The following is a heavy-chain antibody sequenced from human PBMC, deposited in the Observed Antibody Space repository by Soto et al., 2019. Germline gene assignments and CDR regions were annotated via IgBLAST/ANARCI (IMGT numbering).Heavy chain of an antibody. Sequence: GESLKISCKTSGYSFISYWVAWVRQKPGKGLEWMGTFYPGDSTSTYSPSFQGQVTISVDKSISTAYLHLSSLNASDTAMYYCARIIGYCRNNDCSWTFDIWGQGTTVTVSS. CDR2: FYPGDSTS. CDR1: GYSFISYW. J-gene: IGHJ3*02. CDR3: ARIIGYCRNNDCSWTFDI. D-gene: IGHD2-2*03. V-gene: IGHV5-51*01.